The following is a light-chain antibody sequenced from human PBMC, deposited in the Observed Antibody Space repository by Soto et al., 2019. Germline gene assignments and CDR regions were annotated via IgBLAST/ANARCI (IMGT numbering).Light chain of an antibody. CDR3: CSYAGSSLVV. CDR2: DVS. J-gene: IGLJ3*02. V-gene: IGLV2-11*01. Sequence: QSALTQPRSVSGSPGQSVTISCTGTRSDVGGYNYVSWYQQHPGEAPKLMIYDVSKRPSGVPDRFSGSKSDNTASLTISGLQAEDEADYYCCSYAGSSLVVFGGGTKLTVL. CDR1: RSDVGGYNY.